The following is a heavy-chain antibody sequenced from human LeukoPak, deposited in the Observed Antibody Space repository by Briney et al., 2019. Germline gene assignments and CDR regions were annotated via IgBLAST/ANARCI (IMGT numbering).Heavy chain of an antibody. CDR3: ARETSPHYYDSSGYFVY. CDR1: GFTVSRNY. D-gene: IGHD3-22*01. V-gene: IGHV3-11*04. Sequence: PGGSLRLSCAASGFTVSRNYMSWIRQAPGKGLEWVSYISSSGSTIYYADSVKGRFTISRDNAKNSLYLQMNSLRAEDTAVYYCARETSPHYYDSSGYFVYWGQGTLVTVSS. CDR2: ISSSGSTI. J-gene: IGHJ4*02.